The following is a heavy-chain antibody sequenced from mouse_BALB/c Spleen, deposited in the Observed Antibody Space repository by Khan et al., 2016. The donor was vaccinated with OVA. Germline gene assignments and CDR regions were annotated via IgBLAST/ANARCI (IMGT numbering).Heavy chain of an antibody. J-gene: IGHJ4*01. D-gene: IGHD1-1*01. V-gene: IGHV3-2*02. Sequence: EVQLQESGPGLVKPSQSLSLTCTVTGYSITSNYAWSWIRQFPGNKLEWMGYISYSGYTNYNPSLKSRISVTRDTSENQFSLQLNSVTTGDTATYYCARQNYYGYALDYWGQGTSVTVSS. CDR2: ISYSGYT. CDR1: GYSITSNYA. CDR3: ARQNYYGYALDY.